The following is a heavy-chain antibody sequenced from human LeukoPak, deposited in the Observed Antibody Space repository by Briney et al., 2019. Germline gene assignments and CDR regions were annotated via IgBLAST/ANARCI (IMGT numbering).Heavy chain of an antibody. V-gene: IGHV4-59*08. J-gene: IGHJ4*02. D-gene: IGHD1-26*01. CDR1: GGSISSYY. CDR3: ARLVVGATRD. Sequence: SETLSLTCTVSGGSISSYYWSWIRQPPGKGLEWIGYIYYSGSTNYNPSLKSRVTISVDTSKNQFSLKLSSVTAADTAVYYCARLVVGATRDWGQGTLVTVSS. CDR2: IYYSGST.